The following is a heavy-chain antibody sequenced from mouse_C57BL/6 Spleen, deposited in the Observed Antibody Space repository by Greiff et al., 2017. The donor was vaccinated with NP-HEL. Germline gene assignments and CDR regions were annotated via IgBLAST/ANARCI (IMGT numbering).Heavy chain of an antibody. CDR3: ARRGDYYGSSLAWFAY. CDR2: IWSGGST. D-gene: IGHD1-1*01. V-gene: IGHV2-2*01. Sequence: VQGVESGPGLVQPSQSLSITCTVSGFSLTSYGVHWVRQSPGKGLEWLGVIWSGGSTDYNAAFISRLSISKDNSKSQVFFKMNSLQADDTAIYYCARRGDYYGSSLAWFAYWGQGTLVTVSA. CDR1: GFSLTSYG. J-gene: IGHJ3*01.